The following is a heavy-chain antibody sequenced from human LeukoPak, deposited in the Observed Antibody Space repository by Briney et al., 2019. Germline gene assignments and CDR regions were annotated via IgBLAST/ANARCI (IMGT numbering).Heavy chain of an antibody. CDR2: ISGSGATT. J-gene: IGHJ5*01. CDR1: GFTFSSYA. D-gene: IGHD2-2*01. CDR3: AKNGKYQLLGSWCDS. V-gene: IGHV3-23*01. Sequence: GGSLRLSCAASGFTFSSYAMSWVRQAPGKGLEWVSAISGSGATTYYADPVKGRFTISRDNSKNTLYLQMDSLRGDDTAVYYCAKNGKYQLLGSWCDSWGQGTLVTVSS.